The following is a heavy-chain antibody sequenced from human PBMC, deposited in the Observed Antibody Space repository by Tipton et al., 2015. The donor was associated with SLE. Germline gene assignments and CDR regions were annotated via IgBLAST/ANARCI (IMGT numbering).Heavy chain of an antibody. Sequence: VQSGAEVKKPGASVKVSCQASGYTFTSYGISWVRQAPGQGLEWMGWISAYNGNTNYAQKLQGRVTMTTDTSTSTAYMELRSLRSDDTAVYYCARDLNFFDCSGGSCYSDYFDYWGQGTLVTVSS. CDR2: ISAYNGNT. D-gene: IGHD2-15*01. J-gene: IGHJ4*02. CDR1: GYTFTSYG. CDR3: ARDLNFFDCSGGSCYSDYFDY. V-gene: IGHV1-18*01.